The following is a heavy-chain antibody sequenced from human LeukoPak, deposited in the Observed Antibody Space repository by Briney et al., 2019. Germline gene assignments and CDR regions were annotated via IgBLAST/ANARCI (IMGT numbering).Heavy chain of an antibody. Sequence: SETLSLTCTVSGGSIRSSYYYWGWIRQPPGKGLEWIGEINHSGSTNYNPSLKSRVTISVDTSKNQFSLKLSSVTAADTAVYYCARVGLRGSSSLWGQGTLVTVSS. CDR1: GGSIRSSYYY. J-gene: IGHJ4*02. CDR2: INHSGST. D-gene: IGHD6-13*01. CDR3: ARVGLRGSSSL. V-gene: IGHV4-39*07.